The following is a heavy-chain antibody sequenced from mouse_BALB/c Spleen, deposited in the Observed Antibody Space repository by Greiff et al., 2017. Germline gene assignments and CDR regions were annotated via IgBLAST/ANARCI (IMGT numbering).Heavy chain of an antibody. Sequence: EVKLEESGGGLVKPGGSLKLSCAASGFTFSDYYMYWVRQTPEKRLEWVATISDGGSYTYYPDSVKGRFTISRDNAKNNLYLQMSSLKSEDTAMYYCARDYYGSSQYFDVWGAGTTVNVSS. V-gene: IGHV5-4*02. CDR1: GFTFSDYY. CDR3: ARDYYGSSQYFDV. D-gene: IGHD1-1*01. J-gene: IGHJ1*01. CDR2: ISDGGSYT.